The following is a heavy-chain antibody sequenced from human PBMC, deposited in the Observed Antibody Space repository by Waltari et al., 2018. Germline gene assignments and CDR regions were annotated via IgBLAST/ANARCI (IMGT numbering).Heavy chain of an antibody. J-gene: IGHJ4*02. V-gene: IGHV1-2*04. CDR1: GYTFTDYH. Sequence: QVQLVQSGAEVTKPGASVKVSCKPSGYTFTDYHIPWVRQAPGQGLEWMGWINPKSGGTYYAQTVQGWVTMTRDTSTSTVYMELSSLKSDDTAVYYCARRSCTGECYAPYVYWGQGSLVTVSS. CDR2: INPKSGGT. D-gene: IGHD2-8*02. CDR3: ARRSCTGECYAPYVY.